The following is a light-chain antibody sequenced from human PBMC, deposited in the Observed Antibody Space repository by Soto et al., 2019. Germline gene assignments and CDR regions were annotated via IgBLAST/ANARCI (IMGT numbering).Light chain of an antibody. J-gene: IGKJ1*01. V-gene: IGKV1-39*01. Sequence: DIHMTQSPSSLSASVGDRVTITCRASQSISSYLNWYQQKPGKAPKLLIYAASSLQSGVPSRFSGSGSGTDFTLTISSLQPEDFATYSCQQSYSTPWTFGQGTKVEIK. CDR2: AAS. CDR1: QSISSY. CDR3: QQSYSTPWT.